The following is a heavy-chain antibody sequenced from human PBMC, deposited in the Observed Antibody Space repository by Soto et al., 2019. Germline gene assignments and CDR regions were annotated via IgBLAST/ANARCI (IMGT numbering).Heavy chain of an antibody. J-gene: IGHJ3*02. CDR1: GVSFSLYC. Sequence: VGSLRLSCATSGVSFSLYCRTWVRQAPGKGLEWVAPINNGGSEKYYVDSVKGRFAISRDNAKNSLHLEMKSLTDEETATYYCARGGFSADDAFDIWGQGTTVTVSS. CDR2: INNGGSEK. D-gene: IGHD3-3*02. V-gene: IGHV3-7*04. CDR3: ARGGFSADDAFDI.